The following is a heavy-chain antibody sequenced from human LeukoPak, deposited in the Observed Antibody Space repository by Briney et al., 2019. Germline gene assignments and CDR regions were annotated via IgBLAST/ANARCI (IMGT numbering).Heavy chain of an antibody. D-gene: IGHD1-14*01. CDR1: GGSISSYY. Sequence: PSETLSLTCTVSGGSISSYYWSWIRQTPRKGLEWIGYIYYSGSTNFNPSLKSRVTISVDTSKNQFSLKMSSVTAADTAVYYCAREAPNRSTNYYYYYYMDVWGKGTTVTVSS. J-gene: IGHJ6*03. CDR2: IYYSGST. V-gene: IGHV4-59*01. CDR3: AREAPNRSTNYYYYYYMDV.